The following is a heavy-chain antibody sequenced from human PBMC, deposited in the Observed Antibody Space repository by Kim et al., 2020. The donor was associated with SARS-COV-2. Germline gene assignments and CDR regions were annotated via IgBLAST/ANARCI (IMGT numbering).Heavy chain of an antibody. CDR3: AKDIRTTVTAIDY. D-gene: IGHD4-17*01. Sequence: ADSVRGRFTISRDNTKNSLSLQMNSLRAEDTALYYCAKDIRTTVTAIDYWGQGTLVTVSS. V-gene: IGHV3-9*01. J-gene: IGHJ4*02.